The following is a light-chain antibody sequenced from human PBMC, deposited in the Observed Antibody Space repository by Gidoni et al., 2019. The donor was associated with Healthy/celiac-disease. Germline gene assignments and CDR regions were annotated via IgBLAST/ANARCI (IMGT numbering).Light chain of an antibody. CDR3: QQRSNWPYT. CDR2: DAS. V-gene: IGKV3-11*01. CDR1: QSVSSY. Sequence: DIVLTQSPATLSLSPGERATLSCRASQSVSSYLAWYQQKPGQAPRLLIYDASNRATGIPARFSGSGSGTDFTRTISSLEPEDFAVYYCQQRSNWPYTFGQGTKLEIK. J-gene: IGKJ2*01.